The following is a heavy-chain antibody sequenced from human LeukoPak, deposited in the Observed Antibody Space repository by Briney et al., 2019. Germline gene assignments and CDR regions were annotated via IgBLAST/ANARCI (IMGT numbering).Heavy chain of an antibody. J-gene: IGHJ4*02. V-gene: IGHV3-23*01. Sequence: GGSLRLSCAASGFTFSTYAMSWVRQAPGKGLEWVSAITGSADRTHYADSVKGRFTISRDNSKNIVYLKMNSLRAKDTAVYFCARPQVVVLNPFDYWGQGTLVTVSS. CDR1: GFTFSTYA. CDR2: ITGSADRT. CDR3: ARPQVVVLNPFDY. D-gene: IGHD3-10*01.